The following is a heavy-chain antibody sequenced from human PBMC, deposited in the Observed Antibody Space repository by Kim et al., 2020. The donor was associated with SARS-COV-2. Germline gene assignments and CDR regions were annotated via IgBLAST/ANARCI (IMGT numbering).Heavy chain of an antibody. D-gene: IGHD3-9*01. CDR1: GGSFSGYY. Sequence: SETLSLTCAVYGGSFSGYYWSGIRQPPGKGLEWIGEINHSGSTNYNPSLKSRVTISVDTSKNQFSLKLSSVTAADTAVYYCARGNTISHFYYYYYGMDVWGQGTTVTVSS. V-gene: IGHV4-34*01. CDR3: ARGNTISHFYYYYYGMDV. J-gene: IGHJ6*02. CDR2: INHSGST.